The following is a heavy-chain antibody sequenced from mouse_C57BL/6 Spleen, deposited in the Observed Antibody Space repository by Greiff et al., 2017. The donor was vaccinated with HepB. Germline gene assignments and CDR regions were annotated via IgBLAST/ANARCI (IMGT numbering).Heavy chain of an antibody. CDR1: GFTFSDYY. V-gene: IGHV5-16*01. Sequence: EVMLVESEGGLVQPGSSMKLSCTASGFTFSDYYMAWVRQVPEKGLEWVANINYDGSSTYYLDSLKSRFIISRDNAKNILYLQMSSLKSEDTATYYWARDGGWLPHWYFDVWGTGTTVTVSS. J-gene: IGHJ1*03. CDR3: ARDGGWLPHWYFDV. D-gene: IGHD2-3*01. CDR2: INYDGSST.